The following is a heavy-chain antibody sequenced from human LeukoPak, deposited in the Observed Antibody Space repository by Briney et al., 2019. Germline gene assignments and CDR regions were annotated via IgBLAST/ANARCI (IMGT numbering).Heavy chain of an antibody. CDR2: INLSGGST. D-gene: IGHD3-22*01. CDR1: GYTFTSYY. V-gene: IGHV1-46*03. J-gene: IGHJ4*02. CDR3: ARDRGYYYDSSGYYPDY. Sequence: ASVKVSCKASGYTFTSYYMHWVRQAPGQGLEWMGIINLSGGSTSYAQKFQGRVTMTRDTSTSTVYMELSSLRSEDTAVYYCARDRGYYYDSSGYYPDYWGQGTLVTVSS.